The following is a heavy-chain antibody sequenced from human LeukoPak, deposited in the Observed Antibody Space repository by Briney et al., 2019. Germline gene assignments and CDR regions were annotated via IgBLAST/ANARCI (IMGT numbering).Heavy chain of an antibody. V-gene: IGHV3-74*01. CDR3: ARGIAAAGPGLDS. CDR1: GITFSSYW. D-gene: IGHD6-13*01. Sequence: SGGSLRLSCAASGITFSSYWMHCVRQAPGKGLVWVSHINGGGSTTSYADSVKGRFTISRDNAKNTLYLQMSSLRAEDTAVYYCARGIAAAGPGLDSWGQGTLVTVSS. J-gene: IGHJ4*02. CDR2: INGGGSTT.